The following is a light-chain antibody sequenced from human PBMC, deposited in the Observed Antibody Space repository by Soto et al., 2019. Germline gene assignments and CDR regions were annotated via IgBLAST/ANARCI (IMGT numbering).Light chain of an antibody. CDR2: DAS. J-gene: IGKJ5*01. Sequence: EIVLTQSPATLSLSPGERATLSCRASQSVSNYLAWYQQKPGQAPRLPIYDASNRATGIPARFSGSGSGTDFTLTISSLEPEDFASYYCLQRSDWPPITFGQGTRLEIK. CDR1: QSVSNY. CDR3: LQRSDWPPIT. V-gene: IGKV3-11*01.